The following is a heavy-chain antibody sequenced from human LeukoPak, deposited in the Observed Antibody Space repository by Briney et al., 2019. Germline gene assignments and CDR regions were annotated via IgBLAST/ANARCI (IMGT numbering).Heavy chain of an antibody. D-gene: IGHD6-19*01. CDR3: ARDREVAGPREVGY. J-gene: IGHJ4*02. Sequence: PSETLSLXCDVSGYSITNGYYWVWLRQPPGKGLEWIGSLYHSDSIYYNPSLKSRVTMSVDTSKNQFSLKLSSVTAADTAVYYCARDREVAGPREVGYWGQGTLVTVSS. CDR1: GYSITNGYY. V-gene: IGHV4-38-2*02. CDR2: LYHSDSI.